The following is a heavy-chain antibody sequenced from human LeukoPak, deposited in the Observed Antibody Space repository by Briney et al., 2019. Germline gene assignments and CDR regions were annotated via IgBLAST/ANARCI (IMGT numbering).Heavy chain of an antibody. J-gene: IGHJ3*02. CDR3: ARGRKSHGLVVVTGRRLFSDAFDI. V-gene: IGHV4-34*01. D-gene: IGHD2-21*02. CDR2: INHSGST. CDR1: GGSFSGYY. Sequence: SETLSLTCAVYGGSFSGYYWSWIRQPPGKGLEWIGEINHSGSTNYNPSLKSRVTISVDTSKNQFSLKLSSVTAADTAVYYCARGRKSHGLVVVTGRRLFSDAFDIWGQGTMVTVSS.